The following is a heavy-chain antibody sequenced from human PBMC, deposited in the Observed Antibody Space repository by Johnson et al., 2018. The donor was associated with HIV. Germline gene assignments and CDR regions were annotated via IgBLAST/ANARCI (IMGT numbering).Heavy chain of an antibody. CDR2: ISYDGSNK. Sequence: QVQLVESGGGLVQPGGSLRLSCAASGFTFSDHYMHWVRQAPGKGLEWVAVISYDGSNKYYADSVKGRFTISRDNSKNTLYLQMNSLRAEDTAVYYCAGLGGSHDAFDIWGQGTMVTVSS. V-gene: IGHV3-30*14. CDR1: GFTFSDHY. CDR3: AGLGGSHDAFDI. D-gene: IGHD1-26*01. J-gene: IGHJ3*02.